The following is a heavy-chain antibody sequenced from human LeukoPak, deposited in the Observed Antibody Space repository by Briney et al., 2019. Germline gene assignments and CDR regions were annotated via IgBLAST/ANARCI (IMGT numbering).Heavy chain of an antibody. CDR2: ISSSSSYI. J-gene: IGHJ4*02. V-gene: IGHV3-21*04. Sequence: GALRLSCAASGFTFSSYSMNWVRQAPGKGLEWVSSISSSSSYIYYADSVKGRFTISRDNSKNTLYLQMNSLRAEDTAVYYCAKASKYYFDYWGQGTLVTVSS. CDR1: GFTFSSYS. CDR3: AKASKYYFDY.